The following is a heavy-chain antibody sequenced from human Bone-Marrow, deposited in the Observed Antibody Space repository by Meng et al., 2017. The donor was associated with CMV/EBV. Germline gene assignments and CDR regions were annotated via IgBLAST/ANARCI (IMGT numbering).Heavy chain of an antibody. D-gene: IGHD2-2*01. Sequence: SETLSLTCAVYGGSFSGYYWSWVRQPPGKGLEWIGEIYHSGSTNYNPSLKSRVTISVDKSKNQFSLKLSSVTAADTAVYYCARYTAAQFDYWGQGTLVTVSS. CDR2: IYHSGST. V-gene: IGHV4-34*01. J-gene: IGHJ4*02. CDR1: GGSFSGYY. CDR3: ARYTAAQFDY.